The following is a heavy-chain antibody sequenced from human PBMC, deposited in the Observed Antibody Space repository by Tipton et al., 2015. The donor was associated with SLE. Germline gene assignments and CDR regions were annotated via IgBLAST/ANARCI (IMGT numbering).Heavy chain of an antibody. CDR1: GGPFSGYY. CDR3: ARGPLYCSSTSCYTRRAFDI. J-gene: IGHJ3*02. CDR2: INHSGST. D-gene: IGHD2-2*02. Sequence: TLSLTCAVYGGPFSGYYWSWIRQPPGKRLEWIGEINHSGSTNYNPSLKSRVTISVDTSKNQFSLKLSSVTAADTAVYYCARGPLYCSSTSCYTRRAFDIWGQGTMVTVSS. V-gene: IGHV4-34*01.